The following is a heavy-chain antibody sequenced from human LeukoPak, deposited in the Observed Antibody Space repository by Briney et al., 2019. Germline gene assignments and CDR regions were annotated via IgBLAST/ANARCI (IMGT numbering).Heavy chain of an antibody. V-gene: IGHV4-30-4*08. D-gene: IGHD3-22*01. CDR2: IYYSGGT. CDR3: ARKITYYYDSSGANFDY. J-gene: IGHJ4*02. Sequence: PSETLSLTCTVSVGSISSGDYYWSWIRQPPGKGLEWIGYIYYSGGTYYNPSLKSRVTISVDTSKHQFSLKLSSVTAADTAVYYCARKITYYYDSSGANFDYWGQGTLVTVSS. CDR1: VGSISSGDYY.